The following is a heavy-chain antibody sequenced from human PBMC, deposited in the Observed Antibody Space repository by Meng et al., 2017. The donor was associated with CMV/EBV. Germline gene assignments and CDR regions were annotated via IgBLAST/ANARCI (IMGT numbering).Heavy chain of an antibody. D-gene: IGHD5-18*01. Sequence: SGFSFSKAWMSCVRRAAGKGVEWVGRNKSKTDGRTTCDAAPVKGRFTSSRDDSKNTLYLQRNSLKTEGTAVYYCTTPIYSYGPHFGYWGQGTLVTVSS. J-gene: IGHJ4*02. CDR1: GFSFSKAW. CDR2: NKSKTDGRTT. V-gene: IGHV3-15*01. CDR3: TTPIYSYGPHFGY.